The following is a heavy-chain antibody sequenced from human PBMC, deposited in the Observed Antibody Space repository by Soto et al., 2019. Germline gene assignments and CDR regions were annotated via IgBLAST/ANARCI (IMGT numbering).Heavy chain of an antibody. CDR2: INVHDGHT. V-gene: IGHV1-18*01. Sequence: ASVKVSCKASGYTFTTSGFSWVRQAPGQGLEWLAYINVHDGHTRYAQKFQGRVTLTTDTSTSTAYMELSSLRSDDTAVYYCAKEDIVVVPAAHYYYYYGMDVWGQGTTVTV. CDR1: GYTFTTSG. J-gene: IGHJ6*02. D-gene: IGHD2-2*01. CDR3: AKEDIVVVPAAHYYYYYGMDV.